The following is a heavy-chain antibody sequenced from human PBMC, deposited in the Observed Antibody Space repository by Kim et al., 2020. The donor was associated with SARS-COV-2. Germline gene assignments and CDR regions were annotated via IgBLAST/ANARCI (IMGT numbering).Heavy chain of an antibody. J-gene: IGHJ6*02. Sequence: KSPFTISRDNAKNSLYLQMNSLRDEDTAVYYCARDGGIVVVRICGYGMDVWGQGTTVTVSS. D-gene: IGHD3-22*01. CDR3: ARDGGIVVVRICGYGMDV. V-gene: IGHV3-48*02.